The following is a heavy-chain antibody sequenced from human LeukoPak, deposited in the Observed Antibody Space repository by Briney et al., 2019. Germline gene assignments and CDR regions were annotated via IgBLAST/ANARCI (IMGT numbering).Heavy chain of an antibody. CDR2: IYNGVNT. CDR3: TRGPGAASV. Sequence: PSETLSLTCTVSGASVSSASYWTWIRQPPGKGVEWIAHIYNGVNTNYNPSLKSQVTISVDTSKNQFSLRLNSVTAADTAVYYCTRGPGAASVWGQGTLVTVSS. J-gene: IGHJ4*02. CDR1: GASVSSASY. V-gene: IGHV4-61*01. D-gene: IGHD7-27*01.